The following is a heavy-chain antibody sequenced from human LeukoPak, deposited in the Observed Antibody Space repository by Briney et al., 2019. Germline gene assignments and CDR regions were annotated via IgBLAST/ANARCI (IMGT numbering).Heavy chain of an antibody. V-gene: IGHV1-2*02. CDR2: INPNSVGT. J-gene: IGHJ4*02. CDR3: ARAPARGGSHN. CDR1: GYTFTGYY. Sequence: GASVKVSCKASGYTFTGYYMHWVRQAPGQGLEWMGWINPNSVGTNYAQKFQGRVTMTTDTSISTAYMELSRLRSDDTAVYYCARAPARGGSHNWGQGTLVTVSS. D-gene: IGHD1-26*01.